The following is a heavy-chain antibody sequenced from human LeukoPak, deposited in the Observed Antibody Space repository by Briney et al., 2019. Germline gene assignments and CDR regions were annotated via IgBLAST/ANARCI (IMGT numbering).Heavy chain of an antibody. Sequence: SETLSLTCAVYGGSFSGYYWSWIRQPPGKGLEWIGEIKHSGSTNYNPSLKSRVTISVDTSKNQFSLKLSSVTAADTAVYYCARYCSGGSCYRSNWFDPWGQGTLVTVSS. V-gene: IGHV4-34*01. CDR1: GGSFSGYY. CDR2: IKHSGST. J-gene: IGHJ5*02. D-gene: IGHD2-15*01. CDR3: ARYCSGGSCYRSNWFDP.